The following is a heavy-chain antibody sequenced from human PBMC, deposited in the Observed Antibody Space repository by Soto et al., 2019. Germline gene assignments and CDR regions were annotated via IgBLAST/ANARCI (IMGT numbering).Heavy chain of an antibody. D-gene: IGHD6-13*01. J-gene: IGHJ4*02. CDR3: ATRDNSRFY. CDR2: SHQSGNT. CDR1: GVSISSHDW. V-gene: IGHV4-4*02. Sequence: QVQLQESGPGLVKPSGTLSLTCAVSGVSISSHDWWTWVRQPPGKGLEWIGESHQSGNTNYNSSLESRVTISVDKSKNQFSLKLSSVPVADTAVYYCATRDNSRFYWGQGTLVTVSS.